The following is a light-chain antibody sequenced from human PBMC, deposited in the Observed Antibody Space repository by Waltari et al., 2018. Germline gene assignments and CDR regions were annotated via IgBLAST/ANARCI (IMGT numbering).Light chain of an antibody. CDR2: VNSDVSH. V-gene: IGLV4-69*01. CDR1: SGHSSNV. Sequence: QLVLTQSPSASASLGASVKLTCTLSSGHSSNVIAWLQQQPGKGPRYLMKVNSDVSHSKGDEIPDRFSGSSAGTERYLTISSLQSEDEADYYCQTGGHGTWVFGGGTKLTVL. CDR3: QTGGHGTWV. J-gene: IGLJ3*02.